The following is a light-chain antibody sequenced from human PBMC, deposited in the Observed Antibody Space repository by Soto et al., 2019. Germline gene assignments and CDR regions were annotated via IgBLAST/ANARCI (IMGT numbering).Light chain of an antibody. V-gene: IGKV1-9*01. Sequence: DIHLTQSPSFLAASVGDRVTITCRPIQAVPNNMAWSPQKPGKPPKLLIYEVSTLHSGVPSRFSGRKSGTQFTLTIDSLQPEDFATYYCQQVKTYPRTFGGGTKVEIK. J-gene: IGKJ4*01. CDR3: QQVKTYPRT. CDR2: EVS. CDR1: QAVPNN.